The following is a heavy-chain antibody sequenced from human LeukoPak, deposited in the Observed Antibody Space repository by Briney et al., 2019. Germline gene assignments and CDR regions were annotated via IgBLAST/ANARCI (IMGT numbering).Heavy chain of an antibody. D-gene: IGHD1-26*01. CDR1: GGSISSSSYY. Sequence: SETLSLTCTVSGGSISSSSYYWGWIRQPPGKGLEWIGSIHYSGSTYYNPSLKSRVTISVDTSKNQFSLKLSSVTAADTAVYYCARSRGARNAFDIWGQGTMVTVSS. CDR2: IHYSGST. V-gene: IGHV4-39*07. J-gene: IGHJ3*02. CDR3: ARSRGARNAFDI.